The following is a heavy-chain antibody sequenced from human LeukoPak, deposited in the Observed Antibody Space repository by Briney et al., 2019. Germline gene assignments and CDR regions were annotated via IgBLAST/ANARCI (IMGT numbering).Heavy chain of an antibody. CDR3: ARDLVWGSYRYMDY. D-gene: IGHD3-16*02. Sequence: PGGSLRLSCAASALTLSSDSMQWVRQAPGKGPERVAGIWYDGSNKYSADSVKGRFTISRDNSKNTLYLQMNSLRAEDTAVYYCARDLVWGSYRYMDYWGQGTLVTVSS. J-gene: IGHJ4*02. CDR2: IWYDGSNK. V-gene: IGHV3-33*01. CDR1: ALTLSSDS.